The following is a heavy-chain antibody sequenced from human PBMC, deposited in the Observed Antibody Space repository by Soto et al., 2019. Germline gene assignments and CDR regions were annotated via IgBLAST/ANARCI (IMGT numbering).Heavy chain of an antibody. D-gene: IGHD6-25*01. CDR2: INVGNGNT. Sequence: QVQLVQSGAEVKKPGASVKVSCKASGYTFTSYAMHWVRQDPGQRLEWMGWINVGNGNTKYSQKFQGRVTITRDTSASTAYMELSSLKSEDTAVYYCARGASESSGGNWFDPWGQGTLVTVSS. CDR3: ARGASESSGGNWFDP. J-gene: IGHJ5*02. CDR1: GYTFTSYA. V-gene: IGHV1-3*01.